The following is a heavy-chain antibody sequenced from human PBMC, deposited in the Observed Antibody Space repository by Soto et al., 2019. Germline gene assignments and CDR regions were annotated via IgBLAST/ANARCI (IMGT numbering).Heavy chain of an antibody. CDR1: GFTFTSYA. J-gene: IGHJ4*02. Sequence: GGSLRLSCAASGFTFTSYAMSWVRQAPGKGLECVSAITGGGGSTYYADSVKGRFTISRDNSKDTLYLQMSSVRAEDTAVYYCAKAFCTGSCYTDYWGRGTLVTVSS. D-gene: IGHD2-15*01. CDR2: ITGGGGST. V-gene: IGHV3-23*01. CDR3: AKAFCTGSCYTDY.